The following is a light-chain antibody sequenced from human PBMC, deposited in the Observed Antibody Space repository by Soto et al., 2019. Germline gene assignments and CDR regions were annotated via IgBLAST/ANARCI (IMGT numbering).Light chain of an antibody. Sequence: SYELTQPPSVSVAPGKTDYITCGGNSIGDKSVHWYQQKPGQAPVLVIYYDRDRPSAIPERFSGSNSGNTATLTISRVEDGDEADYYCQVWDSSSDHVIFGGGTKLTVL. V-gene: IGLV3-21*04. CDR3: QVWDSSSDHVI. CDR1: SIGDKS. CDR2: YDR. J-gene: IGLJ2*01.